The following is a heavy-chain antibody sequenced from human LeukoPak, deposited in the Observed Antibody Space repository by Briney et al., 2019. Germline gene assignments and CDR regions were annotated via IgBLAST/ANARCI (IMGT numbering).Heavy chain of an antibody. J-gene: IGHJ5*02. Sequence: SETLSLTCAVYGGSFSGYYWSWIRQPPGKGLEWIGEINHSGSTNYNPYLKSRVTISVDTSKNQFSLKLSAVTAADTAVYYCARQWRWFDPWGQGTLVTVSS. V-gene: IGHV4-34*01. CDR3: ARQWRWFDP. D-gene: IGHD6-19*01. CDR1: GGSFSGYY. CDR2: INHSGST.